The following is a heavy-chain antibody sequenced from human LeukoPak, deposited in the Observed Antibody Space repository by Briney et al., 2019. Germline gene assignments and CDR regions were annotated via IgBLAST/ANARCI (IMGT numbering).Heavy chain of an antibody. CDR2: IIPIFGTA. J-gene: IGHJ4*01. D-gene: IGHD4-17*01. Sequence: GPSVKVSCKASGGTFSSYAISWVRQAPGQGLEWMGGIIPIFGTANYAQKFQGRVTITTDESTSTAYMELSSLRSEDTAVYYCARDWGDYGGEYYFDYWGQGTLVTVSS. CDR1: GGTFSSYA. CDR3: ARDWGDYGGEYYFDY. V-gene: IGHV1-69*05.